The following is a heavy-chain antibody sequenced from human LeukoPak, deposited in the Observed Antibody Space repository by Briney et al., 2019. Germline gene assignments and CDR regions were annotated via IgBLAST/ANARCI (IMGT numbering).Heavy chain of an antibody. Sequence: ASVKVSCKASGYTFTGYYMHWVRQAPGQGLEWMGWINPNSGGTNYAQKFQGRVTMTRDTSISTAYMELSRLRPDDTAVYYCARVRFWVVVPAAIDYWGQGTLVTVSS. CDR1: GYTFTGYY. V-gene: IGHV1-2*02. D-gene: IGHD2-2*02. CDR2: INPNSGGT. J-gene: IGHJ4*02. CDR3: ARVRFWVVVPAAIDY.